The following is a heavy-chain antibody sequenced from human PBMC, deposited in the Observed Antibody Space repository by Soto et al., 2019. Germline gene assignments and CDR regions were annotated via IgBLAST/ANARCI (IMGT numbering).Heavy chain of an antibody. D-gene: IGHD4-17*01. J-gene: IGHJ5*02. V-gene: IGHV4-30-4*01. CDR2: IYYSGST. CDR1: GGSISSGDYY. CDR3: ARDTDYGADNWFDP. Sequence: QVQLQESGPGLVKPSQTLSLTCTVSGGSISSGDYYWSWIRQPPGKCLEWIGYIYYSGSTYYNPSIKSRVTISVDTSKNQFSLKLSSVTAADTAVYYCARDTDYGADNWFDPWGQGTLVTVSS.